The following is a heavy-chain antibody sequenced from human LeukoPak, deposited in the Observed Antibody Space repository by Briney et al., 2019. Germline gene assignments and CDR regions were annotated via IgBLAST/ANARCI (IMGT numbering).Heavy chain of an antibody. J-gene: IGHJ4*02. CDR2: ISGSGGST. CDR1: GFTFSSDA. CDR3: AKDQGYSSGWYGFDY. V-gene: IGHV3-23*01. D-gene: IGHD6-19*01. Sequence: PGGSLRLSCAASGFTFSSDAMSWVRQAPGKGLEWVSAISGSGGSTYYADSVKGRFTISRDNSKNTLYPQMNSLRAEDTAVYYCAKDQGYSSGWYGFDYWGQGTLVTVSS.